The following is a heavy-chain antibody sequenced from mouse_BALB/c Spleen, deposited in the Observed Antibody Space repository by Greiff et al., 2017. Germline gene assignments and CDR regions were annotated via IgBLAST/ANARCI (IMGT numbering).Heavy chain of an antibody. CDR2: ISYSGST. CDR1: GYSITSYYA. D-gene: IGHD3-3*01. V-gene: IGHV3-2*02. CDR3: AREGSAWFAY. Sequence: EVKLLESGPGLVKPSQSLSLTCTVTGYSITSYYAWNWIRQFPGNKLEWMGYISYSGSTSYNPSLKSRISITRDTSKNQFFLQLNSVTTEDTATYYCAREGSAWFAYWGQGTLVTVSA. J-gene: IGHJ3*01.